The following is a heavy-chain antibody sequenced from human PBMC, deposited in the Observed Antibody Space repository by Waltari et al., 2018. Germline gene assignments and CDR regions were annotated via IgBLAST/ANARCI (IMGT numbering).Heavy chain of an antibody. Sequence: EVQLVESGGGLVQPGGSLRLSCAASGFTFSSYAMHWVRQAPGKGLEYVSAISSNGGSTYYANSVKGRFTISRDNSKNTLYLQRGSLRAEDMAVYYCARAGDYDFWSGYLSYYYYGMDVWGQGTTVTVSS. CDR3: ARAGDYDFWSGYLSYYYYGMDV. V-gene: IGHV3-64*01. D-gene: IGHD3-3*01. CDR1: GFTFSSYA. CDR2: ISSNGGST. J-gene: IGHJ6*02.